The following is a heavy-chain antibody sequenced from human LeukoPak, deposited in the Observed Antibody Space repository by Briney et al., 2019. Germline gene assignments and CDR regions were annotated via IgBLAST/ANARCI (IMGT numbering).Heavy chain of an antibody. CDR2: ISSIGSTI. D-gene: IGHD1-26*01. CDR3: ARDLGATIFDFDY. V-gene: IGHV3-48*01. Sequence: GGSLRLSCAASGFTFRSYNMNWVRQAPGKGLEWVSSISSIGSTIYYADSVKGRFTISRDNAKNSLYLQMNSLRVEDTAVYYCARDLGATIFDFDYWGQGTLVTVSS. J-gene: IGHJ4*02. CDR1: GFTFRSYN.